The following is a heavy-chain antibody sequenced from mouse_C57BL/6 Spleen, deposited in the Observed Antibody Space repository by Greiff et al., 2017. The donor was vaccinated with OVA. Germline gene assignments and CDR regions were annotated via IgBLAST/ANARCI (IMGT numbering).Heavy chain of an antibody. J-gene: IGHJ2*01. Sequence: QVQLKESGAELARPGASVKLSCKASGYTFTSYGISWVKQRTGQGLEWIGEIYPRSGNTYYNEKFKGKATLTADKSSSTAYMELRSLTSEDSAVYFCARCRMDGNYEGYWGQGTTLTVSS. V-gene: IGHV1-81*01. CDR1: GYTFTSYG. CDR2: IYPRSGNT. D-gene: IGHD2-1*01. CDR3: ARCRMDGNYEGY.